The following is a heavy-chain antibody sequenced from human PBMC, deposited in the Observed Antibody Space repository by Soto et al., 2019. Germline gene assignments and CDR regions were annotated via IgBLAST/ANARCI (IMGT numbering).Heavy chain of an antibody. CDR3: ARASKLRCSGGSCYPINLDY. CDR1: GYTFTGYY. Sequence: ASVKVSCKASGYTFTGYYMHWVRQAPGQGLEWMGWINPNSGGTNYAQKFQGWVTMTRDTSISTAYMELSRLRSDDTAVYYCARASKLRCSGGSCYPINLDYWGQGTLVTVSS. CDR2: INPNSGGT. J-gene: IGHJ4*02. V-gene: IGHV1-2*04. D-gene: IGHD2-15*01.